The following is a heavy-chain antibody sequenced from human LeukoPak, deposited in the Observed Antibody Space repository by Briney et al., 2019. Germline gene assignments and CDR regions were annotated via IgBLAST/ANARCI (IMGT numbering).Heavy chain of an antibody. CDR2: ISAYNGNT. D-gene: IGHD1-26*01. J-gene: IGHJ3*02. CDR1: GYTFTSYG. CDR3: ARVRAVGATTSRAFDI. Sequence: ASVKVSCKASGYTFTSYGISWVRQAPGQGLEWMGWISAYNGNTNYAQKLQGRVTMTTDTSTSTAYMELSSLRSEDTAVYYCARVRAVGATTSRAFDIWGQGTMVTVSS. V-gene: IGHV1-18*01.